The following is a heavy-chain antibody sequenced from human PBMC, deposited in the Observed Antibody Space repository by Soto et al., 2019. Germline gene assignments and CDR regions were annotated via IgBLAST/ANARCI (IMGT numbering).Heavy chain of an antibody. J-gene: IGHJ5*02. V-gene: IGHV1-18*01. CDR2: ISLYSDGT. CDR3: ARVVPGADAWFGP. Sequence: QVQLVQSGGEVKRPGASVKVYCKTSGYTFSNYVITWLRQAPGQPLEWLGWISLYSDGTNYAQKFQGRVSMTTDTSTTTAYMELRSLRSDDTAVYYGARVVPGADAWFGPWGQGTLVTVSS. CDR1: GYTFSNYV. D-gene: IGHD2-2*01.